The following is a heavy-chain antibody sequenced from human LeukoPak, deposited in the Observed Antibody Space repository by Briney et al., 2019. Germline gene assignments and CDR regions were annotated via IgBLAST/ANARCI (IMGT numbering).Heavy chain of an antibody. V-gene: IGHV3-15*01. Sequence: GGSLRLSCAASGFTFSNAWLSWVRQAPGKGLEWVGRIKSKTDGGTTDYAAPVKGRFTISRDDSKNTLYLQMNSLKTEDTAVYYCTTDRYGNAFDIWGQGTMVAVSS. CDR3: TTDRYGNAFDI. CDR2: IKSKTDGGTT. CDR1: GFTFSNAW. D-gene: IGHD3-16*02. J-gene: IGHJ3*02.